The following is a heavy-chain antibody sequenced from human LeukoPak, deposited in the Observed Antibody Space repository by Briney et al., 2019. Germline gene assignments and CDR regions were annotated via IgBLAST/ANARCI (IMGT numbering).Heavy chain of an antibody. Sequence: PGGSLRLSCAASRFTFSDYYMSWIRQAPGKGLEWVSYISTSGSTTYYADSVKGRFTISRDNSKNTLYLQMNSLRAEDTAVYYCARDDILTGYYALDVWGQGTTVTVSS. CDR2: ISTSGSTT. J-gene: IGHJ6*02. CDR3: ARDDILTGYYALDV. D-gene: IGHD3-9*01. CDR1: RFTFSDYY. V-gene: IGHV3-11*04.